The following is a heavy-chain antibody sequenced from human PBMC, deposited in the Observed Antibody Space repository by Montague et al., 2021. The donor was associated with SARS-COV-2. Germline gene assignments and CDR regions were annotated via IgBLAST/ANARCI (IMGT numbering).Heavy chain of an antibody. D-gene: IGHD3-16*01. CDR1: GFSLSANGVG. Sequence: PALVKPTQTLTLTCSFSGFSLSANGVGVGWIRQPPGQALEWLALIFWDDDDKRYSPSLKNRLTVTKDTSKNQVVLTMTNMDPVDTATYYCARRPGWGGDTYDTWGQGTTVTVSA. J-gene: IGHJ3*02. CDR2: IFWDDDDK. V-gene: IGHV2-5*02. CDR3: ARRPGWGGDTYDT.